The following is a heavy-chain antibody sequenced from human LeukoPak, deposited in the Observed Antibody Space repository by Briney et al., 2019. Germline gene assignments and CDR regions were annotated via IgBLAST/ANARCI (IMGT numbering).Heavy chain of an antibody. V-gene: IGHV1-8*01. CDR2: MNPNSGNT. CDR3: ARGTGRIGWYYY. CDR1: GYTFTSYD. D-gene: IGHD6-19*01. Sequence: ASVKVSCKASGYTFTSYDINWVRQATGQGLEWMGWMNPNSGNTGYAQKFQGRVTMTRNTSISTAYMELSSLRSEDTAVYYCARGTGRIGWYYYWGQGTLVTVSS. J-gene: IGHJ4*02.